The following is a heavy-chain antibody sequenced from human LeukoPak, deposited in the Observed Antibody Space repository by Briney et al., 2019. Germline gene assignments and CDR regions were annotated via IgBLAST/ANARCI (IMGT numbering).Heavy chain of an antibody. CDR2: ISGSGAST. CDR1: GXTFSSSA. D-gene: IGHD6-13*01. Sequence: GGSLRLSCAASGXTFSSSAMSWVRQAPGQGLEWVSAISGSGASTYYADSVKGRFTISGDNSKNAVYLQMNSLRAEDTAVYYCAKHHQYSSSCVDSWGQGTLVTVSS. V-gene: IGHV3-23*01. CDR3: AKHHQYSSSCVDS. J-gene: IGHJ4*02.